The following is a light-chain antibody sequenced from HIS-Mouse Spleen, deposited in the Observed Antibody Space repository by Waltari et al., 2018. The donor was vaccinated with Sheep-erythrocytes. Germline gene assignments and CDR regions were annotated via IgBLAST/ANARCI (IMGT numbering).Light chain of an antibody. J-gene: IGLJ3*02. CDR2: DVS. CDR3: CSYAGSYTFWV. Sequence: QSALTQPRSVSGSPGQSVTISCPGTSSDLGCYNYVSWYQHHPGKAPKLMIYDVSKRPSGVPDRFSGSKSGNTASLTISGLQAEDEADYYCCSYAGSYTFWVFGGGTRLTVL. CDR1: SSDLGCYNY. V-gene: IGLV2-11*01.